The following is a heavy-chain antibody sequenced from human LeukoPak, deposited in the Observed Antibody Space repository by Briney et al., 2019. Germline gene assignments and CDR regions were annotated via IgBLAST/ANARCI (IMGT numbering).Heavy chain of an antibody. CDR1: GFTVSSNY. J-gene: IGHJ4*02. CDR2: ISGSGGST. CDR3: AKKVRRWLQLGGHFDY. V-gene: IGHV3-23*01. Sequence: GGSLRLSCAASGFTVSSNYMSWVRQAPGKGLEWVSAISGSGGSTYYADSVKGRFTISRDNSKNTLYLQMNSLRAEDTAVYYCAKKVRRWLQLGGHFDYWGQGTLVTVSS. D-gene: IGHD5-24*01.